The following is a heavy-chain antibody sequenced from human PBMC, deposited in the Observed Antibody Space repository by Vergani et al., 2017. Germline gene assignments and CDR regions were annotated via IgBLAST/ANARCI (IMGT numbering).Heavy chain of an antibody. V-gene: IGHV4-34*01. CDR2: IYYSGST. J-gene: IGHJ5*02. Sequence: QVQLQQWGAGLLKPSETLSLTCAVYGGSFSGYYWSWIRQPPGKGLEWIGYIYYSGSTYYNPSLKSRVTISVDTSKNQFSLKLSSVTAADTAVYYCARAGPYWFDPWGQGTLVTVSS. CDR3: ARAGPYWFDP. CDR1: GGSFSGYY. D-gene: IGHD7-27*01.